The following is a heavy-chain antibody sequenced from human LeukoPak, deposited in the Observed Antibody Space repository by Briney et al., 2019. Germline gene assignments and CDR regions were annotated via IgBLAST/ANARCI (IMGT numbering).Heavy chain of an antibody. D-gene: IGHD6-13*01. V-gene: IGHV3-7*01. CDR1: GFTFSSYW. Sequence: GGSLRLSCAVSGFTFSSYWMNWVRQAPGKGLEWEASIRQDGGEKSYVDSVKGRFTISRDNTKNSLYLQMNSLRAEDTAVYYCARDGTAAGLYFDLWGQGTLVTVSS. CDR3: ARDGTAAGLYFDL. CDR2: IRQDGGEK. J-gene: IGHJ4*01.